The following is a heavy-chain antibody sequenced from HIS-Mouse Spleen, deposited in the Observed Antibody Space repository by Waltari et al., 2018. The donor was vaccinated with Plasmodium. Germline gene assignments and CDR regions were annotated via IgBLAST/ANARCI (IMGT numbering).Heavy chain of an antibody. CDR3: ARDCSSTSCLDAFDI. CDR2: IYYSGST. V-gene: IGHV4-59*01. J-gene: IGHJ3*02. D-gene: IGHD2-2*01. Sequence: SWIRQPPGKGLEWIGYIYYSGSTNYNPSLKSRVTISVDTSKNQFSLKLSSVTAADTAVYYCARDCSSTSCLDAFDIWGQGTMVTVSS.